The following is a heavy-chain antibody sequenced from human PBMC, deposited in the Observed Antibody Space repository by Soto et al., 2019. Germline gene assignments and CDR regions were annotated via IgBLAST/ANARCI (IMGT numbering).Heavy chain of an antibody. D-gene: IGHD6-19*01. CDR1: GYTFTNYG. CDR2: ISAYNGNT. CDR3: ARDIRQWLVLQAFDI. J-gene: IGHJ3*02. Sequence: ASVKVSCKASGYTFTNYGITWLRQAPGQGLEWMGWISAYNGNTNYAQKLQGRVTMTTDTSTSTAYMELRSLRSDDTAVYYCARDIRQWLVLQAFDIWGQGTMVNAS. V-gene: IGHV1-18*01.